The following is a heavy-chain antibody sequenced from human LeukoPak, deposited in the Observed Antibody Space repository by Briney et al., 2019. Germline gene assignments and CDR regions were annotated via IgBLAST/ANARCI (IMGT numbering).Heavy chain of an antibody. CDR1: GVSVTSHY. V-gene: IGHV4-59*08. Sequence: PSETLSLTXTVSGVSVTSHYWCWIRQSPGKGLEWIGYINYSDNTNFDHNTNFNPSLKSRVTMSFDTSRNQFSLKLSSVTAADTAVYYCASSRRYDFWSGYGFGYWGQGTLVTVSS. CDR3: ASSRRYDFWSGYGFGY. J-gene: IGHJ4*02. CDR2: INYSDNT. D-gene: IGHD3-3*01.